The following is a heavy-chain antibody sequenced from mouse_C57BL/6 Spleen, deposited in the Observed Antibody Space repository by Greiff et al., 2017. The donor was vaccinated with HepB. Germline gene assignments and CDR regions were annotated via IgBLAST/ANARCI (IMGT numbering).Heavy chain of an antibody. CDR1: GFTFSDYY. CDR2: ISNGGGST. CDR3: ARQTGGYAMDY. Sequence: EVKLVESGGGLVQPGGSLKLSCAASGFTFSDYYMYWVRQTPEKRLEWVAYISNGGGSTYYPDTVKGRFTISRDNAKNTLYLQMSRLKSEDTAMYYCARQTGGYAMDYWGQGTSVTVSS. J-gene: IGHJ4*01. V-gene: IGHV5-12*01. D-gene: IGHD4-1*01.